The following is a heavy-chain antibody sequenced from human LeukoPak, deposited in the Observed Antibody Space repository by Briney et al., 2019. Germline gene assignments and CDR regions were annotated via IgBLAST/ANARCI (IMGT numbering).Heavy chain of an antibody. V-gene: IGHV3-33*01. Sequence: PRGSLRLSCAASGFTFSSYGMHWVRQAPGKGLEWVAVIWYDGSNTYYADSVKGRFTISRDNSKNTLYLQLNSLRAEDMAVYYCARDPTAYYDSSGYYLNTIDYWGQGTLVTVSS. CDR3: ARDPTAYYDSSGYYLNTIDY. CDR1: GFTFSSYG. J-gene: IGHJ4*02. CDR2: IWYDGSNT. D-gene: IGHD3-22*01.